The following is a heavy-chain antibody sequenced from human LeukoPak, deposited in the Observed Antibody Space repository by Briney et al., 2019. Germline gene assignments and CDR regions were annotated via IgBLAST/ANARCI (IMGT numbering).Heavy chain of an antibody. CDR3: AREPSGGYCSSSSCSRHFQH. CDR1: GFIFSGYS. D-gene: IGHD2-2*01. J-gene: IGHJ1*01. CDR2: ISASDTYI. Sequence: PGGSLRLSCAASGFIFSGYSMNWVRQAPGKGLEWVSSISASDTYINYADSLKGRFTISRDNAKNSLYLQMNSLRAEDTAVYYCAREPSGGYCSSSSCSRHFQHWGQGTLVTVSS. V-gene: IGHV3-21*01.